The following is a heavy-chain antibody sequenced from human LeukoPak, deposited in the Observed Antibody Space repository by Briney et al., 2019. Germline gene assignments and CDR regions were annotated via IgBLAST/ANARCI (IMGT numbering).Heavy chain of an antibody. J-gene: IGHJ4*02. CDR1: GGSISSYY. D-gene: IGHD3-22*01. Sequence: SETLSLTCTVSGGSISSYYWSWIRQPPGKGLEWIGYIYHSGSTYYNPSLKSRVTISVDRSKNQFSLKLSSVTAADTAVYYCARSPGAVYYDSSGYYLDYWGQGTLVTVSS. CDR3: ARSPGAVYYDSSGYYLDY. CDR2: IYHSGST. V-gene: IGHV4-59*12.